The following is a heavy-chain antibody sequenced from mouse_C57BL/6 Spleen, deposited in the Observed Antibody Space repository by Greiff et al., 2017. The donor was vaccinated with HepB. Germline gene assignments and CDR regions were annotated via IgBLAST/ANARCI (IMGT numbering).Heavy chain of an antibody. Sequence: QVQLQQPGTDLVKPGASVKLSCTASGYTFTSYCMHWVKQRPGQGLEWIVTINPSNGDTNYNEKFKSKATLAVDKTSSTAYMQLSRLKSEDSAVYYCARGYYDSSYYFDDWGKGTTLTVSS. CDR1: GYTFTSYC. V-gene: IGHV1-53*01. D-gene: IGHD1-1*01. J-gene: IGHJ2*01. CDR2: INPSNGDT. CDR3: ARGYYDSSYYFDD.